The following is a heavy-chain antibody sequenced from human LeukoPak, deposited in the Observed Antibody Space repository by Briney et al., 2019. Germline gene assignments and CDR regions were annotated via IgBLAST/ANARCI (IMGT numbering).Heavy chain of an antibody. J-gene: IGHJ3*02. CDR2: IYYSGST. CDR3: ASDAPYYYDSSGYLDAFDI. V-gene: IGHV4-59*01. CDR1: GGSISSYY. Sequence: SETLSLTCTVSGGSISSYYWSWIRQPPGKGLEWIGYIYYSGSTNYNPSLKSRVTISVDTSKNQFSLKLSSVTAADTAVYYCASDAPYYYDSSGYLDAFDIWGQGTMVTVSS. D-gene: IGHD3-22*01.